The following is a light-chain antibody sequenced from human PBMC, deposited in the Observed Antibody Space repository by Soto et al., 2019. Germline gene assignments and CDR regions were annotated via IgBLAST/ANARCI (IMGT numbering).Light chain of an antibody. V-gene: IGKV3-11*01. CDR3: QQRSNWPWT. CDR2: DAS. J-gene: IGKJ1*01. CDR1: QSVSRY. Sequence: EIVLTQSPATLSLSPGERATFSCRASQSVSRYLAWYQQKPGQAPRLLIYDASNRATGIPTRFSGSGSGTDFTLTISSLEPEDFAVYYCQQRSNWPWTFGQGTKVEIK.